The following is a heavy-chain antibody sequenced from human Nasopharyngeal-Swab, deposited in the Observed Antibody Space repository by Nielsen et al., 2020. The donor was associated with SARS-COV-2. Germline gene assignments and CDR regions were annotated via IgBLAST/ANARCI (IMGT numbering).Heavy chain of an antibody. J-gene: IGHJ4*02. Sequence: GSLRLSCAASGFLFSGSAMHWVRQASGKGLEWVGRIGDKDHNYATTYGAAVKGRFTISRDDSKNTAFLQMDSLKTEDTALYYCTTDYYFDYWGQGTLVTVSS. CDR2: IGDKDHNYAT. V-gene: IGHV3-73*01. CDR3: TTDYYFDY. CDR1: GFLFSGSA.